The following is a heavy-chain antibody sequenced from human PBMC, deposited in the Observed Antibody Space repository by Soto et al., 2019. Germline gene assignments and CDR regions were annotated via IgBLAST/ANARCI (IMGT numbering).Heavy chain of an antibody. CDR2: ISYDGSNE. CDR3: AKVRVGATNYFDY. J-gene: IGHJ4*02. Sequence: QVQLVESGGGVVQPGRSLRLSCAASGFTFTSYEMHWVRQAPGKGLEWVAIISYDGSNEYYADSVKGRFTISRDNSKDTLYLQMNSLRAEDTAVYYCAKVRVGATNYFDYWGQGTLVTVSS. CDR1: GFTFTSYE. D-gene: IGHD1-26*01. V-gene: IGHV3-30*18.